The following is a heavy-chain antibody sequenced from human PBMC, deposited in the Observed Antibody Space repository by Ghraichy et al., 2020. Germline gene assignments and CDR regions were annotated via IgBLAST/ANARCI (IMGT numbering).Heavy chain of an antibody. CDR1: GGSINSVGYY. CDR3: ARDSSENWYFDL. J-gene: IGHJ2*01. V-gene: IGHV4-31*03. Sequence: SETLSLTCTVSGGSINSVGYYWSWIRHHPGKGLEWIGYIYYSGSPYYNPSLKSRAAISVDTSKNQFSLKLSSVTAADTAVYYCARDSSENWYFDLWGRGTLVTVSS. CDR2: IYYSGSP.